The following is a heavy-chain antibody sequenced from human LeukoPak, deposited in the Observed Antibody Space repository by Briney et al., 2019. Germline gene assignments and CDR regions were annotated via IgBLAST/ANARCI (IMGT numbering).Heavy chain of an antibody. CDR1: GGTFSSYA. J-gene: IGHJ4*02. CDR3: AREGAINYFDY. V-gene: IGHV1-2*02. D-gene: IGHD1-26*01. Sequence: ASVKVSCKASGGTFSSYAISWVRQAPGQGLEWMGWINPNSGGTNYAQKFQGRVTMTRDTSISTAYMELSRLRSDDTAVYYCAREGAINYFDYWGQGTLVTVSS. CDR2: INPNSGGT.